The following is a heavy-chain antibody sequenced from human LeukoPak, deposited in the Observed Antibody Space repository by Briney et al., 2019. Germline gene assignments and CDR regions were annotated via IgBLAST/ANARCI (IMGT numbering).Heavy chain of an antibody. CDR3: VKDANYFDSGSYMVPFDS. CDR1: GFTFSRCA. D-gene: IGHD3-22*01. V-gene: IGHV3-23*01. Sequence: GGSLRLSCAASGFTFSRCAMGWVRQIPGKGLEWVAGIGGSDGKTYYADPVKGRFNISRDNSKNSLYLQLNNLRSDDTAIYYCVKDANYFDSGSYMVPFDSWGQGTLVTVSS. J-gene: IGHJ4*02. CDR2: IGGSDGKT.